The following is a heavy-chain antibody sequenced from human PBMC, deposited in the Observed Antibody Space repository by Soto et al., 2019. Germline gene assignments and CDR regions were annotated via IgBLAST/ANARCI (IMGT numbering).Heavy chain of an antibody. V-gene: IGHV1-58*01. D-gene: IGHD6-6*01. CDR2: IVVGSGNT. Sequence: QMQLVQSGPEVKKPGTSVKVSCKATGFTFTSSSVLCVLQARVQRLPLIAWIVVGSGNTNYAPKFQERVTITRDMSTSTAYMELSSLKLEDTAVYYCAAGRWVAARPWLLESDYWDPGTLVTVSS. J-gene: IGHJ4*02. CDR3: AAGRWVAARPWLLESDY. CDR1: GFTFTSSS.